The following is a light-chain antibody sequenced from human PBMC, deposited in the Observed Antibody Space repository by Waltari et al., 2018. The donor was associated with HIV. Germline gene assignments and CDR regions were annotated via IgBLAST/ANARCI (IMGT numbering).Light chain of an antibody. CDR3: QQGNSFPRT. J-gene: IGKJ1*01. Sequence: DVQMTQSPSVVSASVGDRVIITCRASQSIRSWLAWYQQKPGKAPKLLIYAASTLQSGVPSRFSGSGSGTDFTLTISSLQPEDFATYYCQQGNSFPRTFGQGTKVEIK. CDR2: AAS. V-gene: IGKV1-12*01. CDR1: QSIRSW.